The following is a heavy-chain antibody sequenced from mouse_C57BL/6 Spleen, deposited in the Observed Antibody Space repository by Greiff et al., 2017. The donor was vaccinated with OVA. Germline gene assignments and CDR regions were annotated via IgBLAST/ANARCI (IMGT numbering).Heavy chain of an antibody. CDR1: GYSITSGYY. D-gene: IGHD4-1*01. J-gene: IGHJ2*01. Sequence: EVKLEESGPGLVKPSQSLSLTCSVTGYSITSGYYWNWIRQFPGNKLEWMGYISYDGSNNYNPSLKNRISITRDTSKNQFFLKLNSVTTEDTATYYCARDTGYFDYWGQGTTLTVSS. CDR3: ARDTGYFDY. CDR2: ISYDGSN. V-gene: IGHV3-6*01.